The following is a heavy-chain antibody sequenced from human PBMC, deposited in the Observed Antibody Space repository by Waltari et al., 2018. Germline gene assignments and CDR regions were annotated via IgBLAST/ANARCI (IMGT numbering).Heavy chain of an antibody. CDR3: ARGRKGFVTAAGINRGFDY. D-gene: IGHD6-13*01. CDR2: INPNSGGT. V-gene: IGHV1-2*02. CDR1: GYTFTGYY. Sequence: QVQLVQSGAEVKKPGASVKVSCKASGYTFTGYYMHWVRPAPGQGLEWMGWINPNSGGTNYAQKFQGRVTMTRDTSISTAYMELSRLRSDDTAVYYCARGRKGFVTAAGINRGFDYWGQGTLVTVSS. J-gene: IGHJ4*02.